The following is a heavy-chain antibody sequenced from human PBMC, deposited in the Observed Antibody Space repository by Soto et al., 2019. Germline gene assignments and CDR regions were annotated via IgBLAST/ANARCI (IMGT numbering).Heavy chain of an antibody. CDR3: ARLRGIQLPFDY. V-gene: IGHV4-31*03. J-gene: IGHJ4*02. CDR2: IYYSGST. Sequence: SETLSLTCTVSGGSISSGGYYWSWIRQHPGKGLEWIGYIYYSGSTYYNPSLKSRVTISVDTSKNQFSLKLSSVTAADTAVYYCARLRGIQLPFDYWGQGTLVTVSS. D-gene: IGHD5-18*01. CDR1: GGSISSGGYY.